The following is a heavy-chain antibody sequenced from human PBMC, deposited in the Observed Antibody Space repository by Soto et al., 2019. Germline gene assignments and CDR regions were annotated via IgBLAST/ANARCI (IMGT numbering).Heavy chain of an antibody. CDR1: GSIFTGYG. D-gene: IGHD5-12*01. J-gene: IGHJ4*02. V-gene: IGHV3-33*06. CDR2: IWFDGSNK. Sequence: GGSLRLSCAASGSIFTGYGMHWVRQAPGKGLEWVAVIWFDGSNKYYADSVKGRFTISRDNSKDMLYLQMNSLRVEDTAVYFCAKVKRGIVPTIGGGFDSWGRGTLVTVSS. CDR3: AKVKRGIVPTIGGGFDS.